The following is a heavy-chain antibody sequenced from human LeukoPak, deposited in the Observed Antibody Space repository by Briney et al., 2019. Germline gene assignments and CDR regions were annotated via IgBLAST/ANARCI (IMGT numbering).Heavy chain of an antibody. CDR3: TRDLGGTSWGEWNY. CDR2: ISSSSSTI. J-gene: IGHJ4*02. D-gene: IGHD3-16*01. V-gene: IGHV3-48*04. CDR1: GFTFRSFS. Sequence: GSLRISCAAPGFTFRSFSMKWGRPGPGEGLGGGSYISSSSSTIYYADSVKGRFTISRDNAKNTLYLQMSSLRAGDTAVYYCTRDLGGTSWGEWNYWGQGTLVTVSS.